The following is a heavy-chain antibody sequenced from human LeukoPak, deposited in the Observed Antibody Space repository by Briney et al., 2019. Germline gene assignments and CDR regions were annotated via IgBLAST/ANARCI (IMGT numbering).Heavy chain of an antibody. CDR1: GGSISSSNW. J-gene: IGHJ4*02. D-gene: IGHD6-19*01. CDR3: ARGVAGSPAFDY. Sequence: PSETLPLTCAVSGGSISSSNWWSWVRQPPGKGLEWIGEIYHSGSTNYSPSLKSRVIISVDKSKNQFSLKLSSVTAADTAVYYCARGVAGSPAFDYWGQGTLVTVSS. CDR2: IYHSGST. V-gene: IGHV4-4*02.